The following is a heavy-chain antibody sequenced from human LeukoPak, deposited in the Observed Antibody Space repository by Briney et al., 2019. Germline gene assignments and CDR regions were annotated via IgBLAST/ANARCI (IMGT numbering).Heavy chain of an antibody. Sequence: GASVKVSCEASGYTFTGYYMHWVRQAPGQGLEWMGWINPNSGGTNYAQKFQGRVTMTRDTSISTAYMELSRLRADDTAVYYCARDLVRHSSSWSVNAPIWGQGTMVTVSS. CDR2: INPNSGGT. V-gene: IGHV1-2*02. D-gene: IGHD6-13*01. CDR3: ARDLVRHSSSWSVNAPI. J-gene: IGHJ3*02. CDR1: GYTFTGYY.